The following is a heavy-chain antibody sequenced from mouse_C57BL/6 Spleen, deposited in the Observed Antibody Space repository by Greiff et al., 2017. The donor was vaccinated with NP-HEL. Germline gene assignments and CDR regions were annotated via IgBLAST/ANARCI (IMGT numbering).Heavy chain of an antibody. J-gene: IGHJ3*01. V-gene: IGHV1-39*01. D-gene: IGHD2-5*01. CDR2: INPNYGTT. Sequence: EVQLQQSGPELVKPGASVKISCKASGYSFTDYNMNWVKQSHGKSLEWIGVINPNYGTTSYNQKFKGKATLTVDQSSSTAYMQLNSLTSEDSAVYYCSDSNYVESWFAYWGQGTLVTVSA. CDR3: SDSNYVESWFAY. CDR1: GYSFTDYN.